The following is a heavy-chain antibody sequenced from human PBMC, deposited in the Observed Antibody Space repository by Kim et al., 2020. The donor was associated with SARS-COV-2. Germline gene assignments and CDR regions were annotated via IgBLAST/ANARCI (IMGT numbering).Heavy chain of an antibody. D-gene: IGHD2-15*01. V-gene: IGHV3-30*18. CDR2: ISYDGSNK. Sequence: GGSLRLSCAASGFTFSSYGMHWVRQAPGKGLEWVAVISYDGSNKYYADSVKGRFTISRDNSKNTLYLQMNSLRAEDTAVYYCAKGLGSEVPFDYWGQGTLVTVSS. J-gene: IGHJ4*02. CDR3: AKGLGSEVPFDY. CDR1: GFTFSSYG.